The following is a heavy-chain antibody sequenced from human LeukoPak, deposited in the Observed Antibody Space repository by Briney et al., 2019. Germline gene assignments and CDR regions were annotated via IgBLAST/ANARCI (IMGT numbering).Heavy chain of an antibody. CDR3: ARVRQYCSGGSCYGVDY. Sequence: ASVNVSCKASRYTFTGHYMHWVRQAPGQGLEWMGRINPNSGRTNSAKKLQRRVTMTRDRSISPASMELSRLRSDAPAVYYCARVRQYCSGGSCYGVDYWGQGTLVTVSS. D-gene: IGHD2-15*01. CDR1: RYTFTGHY. V-gene: IGHV1-2*06. CDR2: INPNSGRT. J-gene: IGHJ4*02.